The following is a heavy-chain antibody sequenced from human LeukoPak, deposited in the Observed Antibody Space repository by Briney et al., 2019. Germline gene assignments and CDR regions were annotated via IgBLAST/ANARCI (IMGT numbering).Heavy chain of an antibody. CDR3: ARNYVDNTKWPDHIDS. Sequence: PGGSLRLSCAASGFTFSSYWMTWIRQAPGKGLEWVANIKKDGSDKYYVDSVKGRFTISRDNAKNSLYLQMDSLRAEDTAVYYCARNYVDNTKWPDHIDSWGQGTLVTVSS. V-gene: IGHV3-7*01. CDR2: IKKDGSDK. CDR1: GFTFSSYW. D-gene: IGHD3-16*01. J-gene: IGHJ4*02.